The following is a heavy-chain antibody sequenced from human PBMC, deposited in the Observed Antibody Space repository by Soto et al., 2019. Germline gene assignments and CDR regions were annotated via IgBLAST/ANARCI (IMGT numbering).Heavy chain of an antibody. Sequence: SVKVSCKASGGTFSSYAISWVRQAPGQGLEWMGGIIPIFGTANYAQKFQGRVTITADESTSTAYMELSSLRSEDTAVYWCARDPVDGYAFFDNWGQGALVTVSS. V-gene: IGHV1-69*13. D-gene: IGHD5-12*01. J-gene: IGHJ5*02. CDR2: IIPIFGTA. CDR3: ARDPVDGYAFFDN. CDR1: GGTFSSYA.